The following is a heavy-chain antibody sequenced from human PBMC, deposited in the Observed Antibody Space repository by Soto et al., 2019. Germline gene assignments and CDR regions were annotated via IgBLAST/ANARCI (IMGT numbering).Heavy chain of an antibody. J-gene: IGHJ4*02. CDR2: IIPILGIA. V-gene: IGHV1-69*02. Sequence: QVQLVQSGAEVKKPGSSVKVSCKASGGTFSSYTISWVRQAPGQGLEWMGRIIPILGIANYAQKFQGRVRIPWAKATGTSYLELRSLRSGGRAVCYCARGYCGGGSRWGGGFDYWGQGTLVTVSS. D-gene: IGHD2-15*01. CDR1: GGTFSSYT. CDR3: ARGYCGGGSRWGGGFDY.